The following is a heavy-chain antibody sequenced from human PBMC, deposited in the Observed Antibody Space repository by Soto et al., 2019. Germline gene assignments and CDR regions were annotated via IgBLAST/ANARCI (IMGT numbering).Heavy chain of an antibody. V-gene: IGHV1-8*01. CDR3: ATEGVRGMDV. CDR1: GYTFTSYD. CDR2: MNPNNSNT. D-gene: IGHD3-16*01. J-gene: IGHJ6*02. Sequence: QVQLVQSGAEVKKPGASVKVSCKASGYTFTSYDINWVRQATGQGLEWMGWMNPNNSNTGYAQKSQGRVTTTRATCIGTGHMGLSSLSSQDTAVYYCATEGVRGMDVWGQGTTVTVSS.